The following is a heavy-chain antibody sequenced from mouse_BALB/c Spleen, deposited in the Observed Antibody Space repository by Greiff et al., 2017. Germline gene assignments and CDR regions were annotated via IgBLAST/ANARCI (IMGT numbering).Heavy chain of an antibody. CDR3: ASPDNWDPAWFAY. V-gene: IGHV1-20*02. Sequence: VQLKESGPELVKPGASVKISCKASGYSFTGYFMNWVMQSHGKSLEWIGRINPYNGDTFYNQKFKGKATLTVDKSSSTAHMELRSLASEDSAVYYCASPDNWDPAWFAYWGQGTLVTVSA. D-gene: IGHD4-1*01. CDR1: GYSFTGYF. CDR2: INPYNGDT. J-gene: IGHJ3*01.